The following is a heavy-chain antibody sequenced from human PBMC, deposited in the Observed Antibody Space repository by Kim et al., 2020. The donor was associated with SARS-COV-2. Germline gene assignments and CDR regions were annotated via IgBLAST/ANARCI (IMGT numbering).Heavy chain of an antibody. V-gene: IGHV3-30*04. CDR3: ARKPEDYIYYYYYGRDV. CDR2: ISYDGSNK. Sequence: GGSLRLSCAASGFTFSSYAMHWVRQAPGKGLEWVAVISYDGSNKYYADSVKGRFTISRDNSKNTLYLQMNSLRAEDTAVYYCARKPEDYIYYYYYGRDV. J-gene: IGHJ6*01. D-gene: IGHD4-4*01. CDR1: GFTFSSYA.